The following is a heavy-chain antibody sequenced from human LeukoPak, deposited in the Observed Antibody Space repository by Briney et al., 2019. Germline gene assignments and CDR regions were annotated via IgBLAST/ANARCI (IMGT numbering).Heavy chain of an antibody. D-gene: IGHD3-16*01. Sequence: ASVKVSCKASGYTFTGYYMHWVRQAPGQGLEWVGWINPNSGGTNYAQKFQGRVTMTRDTSISTAYMELSRPRSDDTALYYCARARDQNVPWAFDPGGQGNLVTVSS. CDR3: ARARDQNVPWAFDP. V-gene: IGHV1-2*02. J-gene: IGHJ5*01. CDR2: INPNSGGT. CDR1: GYTFTGYY.